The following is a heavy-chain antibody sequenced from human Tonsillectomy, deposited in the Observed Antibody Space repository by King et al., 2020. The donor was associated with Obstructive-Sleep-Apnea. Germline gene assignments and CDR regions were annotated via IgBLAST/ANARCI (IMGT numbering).Heavy chain of an antibody. V-gene: IGHV3-30*04. CDR1: GFTFSSYA. Sequence: VQLVESGGGVVQPGRSLRLSCAASGFTFSSYAMHWVRQAPGKGLEWVAVISYDGSNKYYADSVKGRFTISRDNSKNTLYLQMNSLRAEDTAVYYCAREGRREFDYWGQGTLVIVSS. CDR3: AREGRREFDY. CDR2: ISYDGSNK. D-gene: IGHD6-6*01. J-gene: IGHJ4*02.